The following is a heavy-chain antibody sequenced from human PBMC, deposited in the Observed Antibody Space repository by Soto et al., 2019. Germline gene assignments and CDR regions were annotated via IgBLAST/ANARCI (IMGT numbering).Heavy chain of an antibody. J-gene: IGHJ5*02. V-gene: IGHV3-48*02. CDR3: ARESAALNWFDP. CDR1: GFTFSSYS. CDR2: ISSSSSTI. D-gene: IGHD2-2*01. Sequence: PGGSLRLSCAASGFTFSSYSMNWVRQAPGKGLEWVSYISSSSSTIYYADSVKGRFTISRDNAKNSLYLQMNSLRDEDTDVYYCARESAALNWFDPWGQGTLVTVSS.